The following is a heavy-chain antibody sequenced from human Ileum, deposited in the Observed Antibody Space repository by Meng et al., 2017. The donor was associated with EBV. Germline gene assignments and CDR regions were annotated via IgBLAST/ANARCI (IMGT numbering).Heavy chain of an antibody. J-gene: IGHJ4*02. CDR3: SRDLAGPFDD. V-gene: IGHV3-74*01. CDR2: TNEDGGIT. Sequence: AVLCQTRVPLRLPCAVSGVSFSRFWLHWVRQVPGKGLVWVARTNEDGGITNYADSVKGRFTISRDNTRNTLYLQMNSLRDEDTAVYFCSRDLAGPFDDWGQGTLVTVSS. CDR1: GVSFSRFW.